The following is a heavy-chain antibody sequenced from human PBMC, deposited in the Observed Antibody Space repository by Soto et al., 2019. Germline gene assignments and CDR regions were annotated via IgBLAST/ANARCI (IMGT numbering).Heavy chain of an antibody. V-gene: IGHV4-59*08. CDR1: GGSISSYY. D-gene: IGHD6-19*01. CDR3: ARQERGRWSSGPIYYFDY. CDR2: IYYSGST. Sequence: QVQLQESGPGLVKPSETLSLTCTVSGGSISSYYWSWIRQPPGKGLEWIGYIYYSGSTYYNPSLMSRVTISVDTSKNQFSLKLSSVTAADTAVYYCARQERGRWSSGPIYYFDYWGQGTLVTVSS. J-gene: IGHJ4*02.